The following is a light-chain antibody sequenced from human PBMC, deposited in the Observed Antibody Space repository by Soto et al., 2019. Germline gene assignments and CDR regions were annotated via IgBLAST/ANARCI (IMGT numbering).Light chain of an antibody. Sequence: EIVLTQSPGTLSLSPGKRATLSCRASRGITSNYLAWYQQKPGQAPRLLIYGASSRATGITDRFSGSGSGTDFTLTISRLEPEDFAVYYCQQYGSSLSITFGQWTRLEIK. J-gene: IGKJ5*01. CDR1: RGITSNY. CDR2: GAS. V-gene: IGKV3-20*01. CDR3: QQYGSSLSIT.